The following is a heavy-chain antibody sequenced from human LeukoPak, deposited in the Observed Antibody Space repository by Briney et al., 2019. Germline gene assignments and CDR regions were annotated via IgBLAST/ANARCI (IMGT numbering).Heavy chain of an antibody. V-gene: IGHV1-18*01. CDR1: GYTFTSYG. D-gene: IGHD3-9*01. J-gene: IGHJ6*02. CDR3: ARDAGYDILTGYYMLPYYYYYYGMDV. Sequence: ASVKVSCKASGYTFTSYGISWVRQAPGQGLEWMGWISAYNGNTNYAQKLQGRVTMTTDTSMSTAYMELRGLRSDDTAVYYCARDAGYDILTGYYMLPYYYYYYGMDVWGQGTTVTVSS. CDR2: ISAYNGNT.